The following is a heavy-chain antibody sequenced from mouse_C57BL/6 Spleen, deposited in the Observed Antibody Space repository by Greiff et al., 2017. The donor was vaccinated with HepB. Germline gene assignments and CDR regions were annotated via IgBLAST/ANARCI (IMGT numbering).Heavy chain of an antibody. D-gene: IGHD2-4*01. CDR3: ARPYDYYYFDY. CDR2: IYPGDGDT. V-gene: IGHV1-82*01. J-gene: IGHJ2*01. Sequence: VQLQQSGPELVKPGASVKISCKASGYAFSSSWMNWVKQRPGKGLEWIGRIYPGDGDTNYNGKFKGKATLTADKSSSTAYMQLSSLTSEDSAVYFCARPYDYYYFDYWGQGTTLTVSS. CDR1: GYAFSSSW.